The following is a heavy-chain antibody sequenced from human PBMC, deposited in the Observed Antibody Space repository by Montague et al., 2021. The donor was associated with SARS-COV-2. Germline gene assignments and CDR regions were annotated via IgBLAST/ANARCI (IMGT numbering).Heavy chain of an antibody. Sequence: SLRLSCAASGFTFTNYAMHWVRQTPGKGLEWVSSISDSGDSTWSPDSVKGRFTISRDNSKNILYLQMSSLRVDDTAIYYCVKDKIGVFWGQGTLVTVSS. D-gene: IGHD3-16*01. CDR3: VKDKIGVF. CDR1: GFTFTNYA. J-gene: IGHJ4*02. CDR2: ISDSGDST. V-gene: IGHV3-23*01.